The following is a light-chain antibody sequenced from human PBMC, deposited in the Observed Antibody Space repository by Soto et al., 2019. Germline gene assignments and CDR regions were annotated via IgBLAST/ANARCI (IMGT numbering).Light chain of an antibody. CDR2: DVS. Sequence: QSVLTQPASVSGSPGQSITISCTGTSSDVGGYHYVSWYQQRPGKAPKLIIYDVSNRPSGVSNRFSGSKSDNTASLTISGRQAEDEADYYCSSYTSSSTWVFGGGTKVTVL. CDR1: SSDVGGYHY. J-gene: IGLJ3*02. V-gene: IGLV2-14*01. CDR3: SSYTSSSTWV.